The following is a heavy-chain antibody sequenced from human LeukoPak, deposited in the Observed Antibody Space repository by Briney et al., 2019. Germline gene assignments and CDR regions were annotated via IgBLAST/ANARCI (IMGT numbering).Heavy chain of an antibody. CDR2: IYYSGST. J-gene: IGHJ4*02. V-gene: IGHV4-39*01. Sequence: PGGSLRLSCAASGFTFSSYSMNWVRQAPGKGLEWIGSIYYSGSTYYNPSLKSRVTISVDTSKNQFSLKLSSVTAADTAVYYCARHGPNYDFWSGYYSTPFDYWGQGTLVTVSS. CDR3: ARHGPNYDFWSGYYSTPFDY. D-gene: IGHD3-3*01. CDR1: GFTFSSYSMN.